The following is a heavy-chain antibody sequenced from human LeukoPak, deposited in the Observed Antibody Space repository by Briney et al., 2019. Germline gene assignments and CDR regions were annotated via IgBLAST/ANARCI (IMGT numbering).Heavy chain of an antibody. CDR1: GFTFSSYS. J-gene: IGHJ3*02. V-gene: IGHV3-21*01. Sequence: GGSLRLSCAASGFTFSSYSMNWVRQAPGKGLEWVSSISSSSSYIYYADSVKGRFTISRDNAKNSLYLQMNSLRAEDTAVYYCARARDGYNSGAFDIWGQGTMVTVSS. CDR2: ISSSSSYI. D-gene: IGHD5-24*01. CDR3: ARARDGYNSGAFDI.